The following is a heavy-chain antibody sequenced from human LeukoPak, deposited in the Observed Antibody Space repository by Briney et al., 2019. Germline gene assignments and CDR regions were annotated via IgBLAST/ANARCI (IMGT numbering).Heavy chain of an antibody. V-gene: IGHV3-11*01. CDR1: GFRFSDYY. CDR2: ISSTGNSI. D-gene: IGHD3-10*01. CDR3: AKGGIRYGYWFDH. Sequence: KPGGSLRLSCAATGFRFSDYYISWIRQAPGKGLEWVAYISSTGNSIFYADSVKGRFTISRDHAKNSLSLQLNSLRAEDTAVYYCAKGGIRYGYWFDHWGQGTLVTVSS. J-gene: IGHJ5*02.